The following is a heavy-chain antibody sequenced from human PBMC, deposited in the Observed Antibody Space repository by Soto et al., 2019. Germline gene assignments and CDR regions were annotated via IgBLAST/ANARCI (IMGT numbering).Heavy chain of an antibody. CDR3: AREDILGARSFDY. CDR1: GFTFSGYS. CDR2: ISSGSKTI. D-gene: IGHD1-26*01. V-gene: IGHV3-48*02. Sequence: GGSLRLSCAASGFTFSGYSMNWVRQAPGKGLEWISYISSGSKTIFYADSVKGRFSISRDNAKNSQYLQMNSLRDEDTAVYFCAREDILGARSFDYWGQGTLVTVS. J-gene: IGHJ4*02.